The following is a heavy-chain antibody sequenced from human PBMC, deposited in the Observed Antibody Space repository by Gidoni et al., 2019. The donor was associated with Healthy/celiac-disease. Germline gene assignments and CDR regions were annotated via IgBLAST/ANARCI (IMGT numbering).Heavy chain of an antibody. J-gene: IGHJ4*02. D-gene: IGHD5-18*01. Sequence: QVQLVESGGGLVKPGGSLRLSCAASGFTFRAYYLSWNRQAPGKGLEWVSYISSSGSTIYYADSVKGRFTISRDNAKNSLYLQMNSLRAEDTAVYYCARVPRYSYGKGTYPRGGYYFDYWGQGTLVTVSS. CDR2: ISSSGSTI. CDR3: ARVPRYSYGKGTYPRGGYYFDY. V-gene: IGHV3-11*01. CDR1: GFTFRAYY.